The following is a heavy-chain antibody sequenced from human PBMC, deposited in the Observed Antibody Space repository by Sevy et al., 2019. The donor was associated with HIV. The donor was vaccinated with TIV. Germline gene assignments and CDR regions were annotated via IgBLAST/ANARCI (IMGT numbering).Heavy chain of an antibody. CDR3: TTDDIVVVPGAKREGPSGPH. J-gene: IGHJ4*02. D-gene: IGHD2-2*01. CDR1: GFTFSNAW. V-gene: IGHV3-15*01. Sequence: GGSLRLSCAASGFTFSNAWMNWVRQAPGKGLEWVGRIKSKTDGGTTDYAAPVKGRFTISRDDSKNTLYLQMNSLKTEDTAVYYCTTDDIVVVPGAKREGPSGPHWGQGTLVTVSS. CDR2: IKSKTDGGTT.